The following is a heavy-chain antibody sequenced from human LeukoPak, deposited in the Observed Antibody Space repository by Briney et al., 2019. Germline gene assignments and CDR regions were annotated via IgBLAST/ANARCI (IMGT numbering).Heavy chain of an antibody. CDR3: AREGYYYGSGSPSTDPYYFDY. CDR2: IKQDGDEK. Sequence: GGSLRLSCVASGLTFSSYWMIWVRQAPGKGLEWVANIKQDGDEKYYVDSVKGRFTISRDNAKKSLYLQMNSLRAEDTAVYYCAREGYYYGSGSPSTDPYYFDYWGQGTLVTVSS. CDR1: GLTFSSYW. V-gene: IGHV3-7*01. J-gene: IGHJ4*02. D-gene: IGHD3-10*01.